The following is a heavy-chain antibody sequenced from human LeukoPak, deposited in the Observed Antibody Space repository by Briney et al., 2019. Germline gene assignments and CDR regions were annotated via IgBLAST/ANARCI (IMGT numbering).Heavy chain of an antibody. CDR3: ARQALWFFDH. D-gene: IGHD2-21*01. Sequence: PSETLSLTGTVSGRSISSNINYWAWIRQPPGRGLEWIGSISYGGSTYYSPSLESRVTISVDTSKNQFSLRLSSVTAADTAVYYCARQALWFFDHWGQGTLVTVSS. J-gene: IGHJ4*02. V-gene: IGHV4-39*01. CDR1: GRSISSNINY. CDR2: ISYGGST.